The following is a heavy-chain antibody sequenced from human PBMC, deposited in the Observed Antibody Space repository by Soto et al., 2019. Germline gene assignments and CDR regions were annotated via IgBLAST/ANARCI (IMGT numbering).Heavy chain of an antibody. CDR2: IYHSGST. CDR3: ARVRGPYCGGDSEPPETNWFDP. CDR1: GGSPSRCGSF. Sequence: PSETLSLTCAVSGGSPSRCGSFWSWILQPPGKGLEWIGYIYHSGSTYYNPSLKSRVSISVDRSKNQFSLKLSSVTAADTAVYYCARVRGPYCGGDSEPPETNWFDPWGEGTLFAVPS. V-gene: IGHV4-30-2*01. J-gene: IGHJ5*02. D-gene: IGHD2-21*02.